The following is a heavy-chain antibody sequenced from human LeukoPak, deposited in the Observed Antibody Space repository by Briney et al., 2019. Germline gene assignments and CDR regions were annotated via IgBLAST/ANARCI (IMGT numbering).Heavy chain of an antibody. Sequence: GGSLRLSCAASGFTFSSYSMNWVRQAPGKGLEWVSSISSSSSYIYYADSVKGRFTISRDNSKNTLYLQMNSLRAEDTAVYYCARGSTVVWKPPFDPWGQGTLVTVSS. D-gene: IGHD4-23*01. CDR3: ARGSTVVWKPPFDP. J-gene: IGHJ5*02. V-gene: IGHV3-21*01. CDR1: GFTFSSYS. CDR2: ISSSSSYI.